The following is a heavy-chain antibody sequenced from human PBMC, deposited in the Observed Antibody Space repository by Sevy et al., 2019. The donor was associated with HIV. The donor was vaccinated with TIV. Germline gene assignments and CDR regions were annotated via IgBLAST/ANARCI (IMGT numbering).Heavy chain of an antibody. CDR1: GFTFSSYW. D-gene: IGHD6-13*01. J-gene: IGHJ6*02. CDR3: ARGKYSSSWYPVGGMDV. Sequence: GGSLRLSCAASGFTFSSYWMSWVRQAPGKGLEWVANIKQDGSEKYYVDSVKGRFTISRDNAKNSLYLQMNSLRAEDTAVYYCARGKYSSSWYPVGGMDVWGQWTTVTVSS. CDR2: IKQDGSEK. V-gene: IGHV3-7*01.